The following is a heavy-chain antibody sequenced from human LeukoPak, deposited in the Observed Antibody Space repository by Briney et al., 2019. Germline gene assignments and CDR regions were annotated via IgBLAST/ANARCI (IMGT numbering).Heavy chain of an antibody. CDR2: ISGSGGST. D-gene: IGHD3-10*01. J-gene: IGHJ4*02. CDR3: ARDPGGYFDY. CDR1: GFTFSSYA. Sequence: GGSLRLSCAASGFTFSSYAMSWVRQAPGKGLEWVSAISGSGGSTYYADSVKGRFTISRGNSKNTLFLQMNSLRPEDTAVYFCARDPGGYFDYWGQGTLVTVSS. V-gene: IGHV3-23*01.